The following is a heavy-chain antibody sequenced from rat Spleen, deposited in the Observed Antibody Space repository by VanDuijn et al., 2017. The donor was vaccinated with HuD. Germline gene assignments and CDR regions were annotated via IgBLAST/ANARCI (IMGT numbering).Heavy chain of an antibody. V-gene: IGHV2-32*01. CDR1: GFSLTSYH. Sequence: VQLKESGPGLVQPSQTLSLTCTVSGFSLTSYHVHWVRQPPGKGLEWMGVMWSDGDTSYNSALKSRLSISRDTSKSQVFLKMSSLQTEDTATYYCTRDEPNNIGTTWFAYWGQGTLVTVSS. J-gene: IGHJ3*01. CDR3: TRDEPNNIGTTWFAY. CDR2: MWSDGDT. D-gene: IGHD1-5*01.